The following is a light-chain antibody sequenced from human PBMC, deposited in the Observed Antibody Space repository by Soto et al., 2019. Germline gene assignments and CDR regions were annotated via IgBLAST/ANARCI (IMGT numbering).Light chain of an antibody. V-gene: IGKV3-20*01. CDR3: QQYVGSSRT. CDR1: RTVDSTY. CDR2: AVS. J-gene: IGKJ1*01. Sequence: EIVLTQFPGTLSLSPGERATLSCRASRTVDSTYLAWYQQKPGQAPRLLIYAVSTRATGIPDRFSGSGSGTDFPLTISRLEPEDFAVYHCQQYVGSSRTFGQGTKVEIK.